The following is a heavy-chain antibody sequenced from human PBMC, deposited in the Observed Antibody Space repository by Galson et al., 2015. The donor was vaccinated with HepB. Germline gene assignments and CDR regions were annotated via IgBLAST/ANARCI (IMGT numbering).Heavy chain of an antibody. Sequence: SLRLSCAASGFTFSSYSMNWVRQAPGKGLEWVSSISSSSSYIYYADSVKGRFTISRDNAKNSLYLQMNSLRAEDTAVYYCARDSLVRTYGGNSLGRWGQGTLVTVSS. J-gene: IGHJ4*02. CDR1: GFTFSSYS. CDR3: ARDSLVRTYGGNSLGR. V-gene: IGHV3-21*01. CDR2: ISSSSSYI. D-gene: IGHD4-23*01.